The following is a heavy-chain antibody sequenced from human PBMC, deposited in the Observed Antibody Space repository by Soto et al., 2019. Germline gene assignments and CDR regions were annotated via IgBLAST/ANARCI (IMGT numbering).Heavy chain of an antibody. Sequence: PGGSLRLSCAASGFTFSTYAMSWVRQAPGKGLEWVSAITGSGGSTYYSDSVKGRFPISMDNSKNTLYLQMNNLGAEETAVYYCSAQPRFGDFSPDYYSMDVWGEGTTVTVSS. CDR3: SAQPRFGDFSPDYYSMDV. D-gene: IGHD3-10*01. V-gene: IGHV3-23*01. CDR1: GFTFSTYA. CDR2: ITGSGGST. J-gene: IGHJ6*02.